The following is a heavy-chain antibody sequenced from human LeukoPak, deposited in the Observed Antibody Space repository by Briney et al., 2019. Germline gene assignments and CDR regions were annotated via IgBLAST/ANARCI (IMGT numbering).Heavy chain of an antibody. CDR3: ARGKDSSDYFDY. Sequence: PSQTLSLTCTVSGGSITSDSYYWSRIRQHPGKGLEWIAYIYYSGSNYYNPSLKNRVTISVDTSKNQFSLKLSSVTAADTAVYFYARGKDSSDYFDYWGQGTLVTVSS. D-gene: IGHD3-22*01. CDR1: GGSITSDSYY. V-gene: IGHV4-31*03. J-gene: IGHJ4*02. CDR2: IYYSGSN.